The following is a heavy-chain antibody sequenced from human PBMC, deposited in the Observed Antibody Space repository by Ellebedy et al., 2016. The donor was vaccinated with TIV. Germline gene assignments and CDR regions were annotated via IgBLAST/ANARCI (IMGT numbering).Heavy chain of an antibody. V-gene: IGHV1-8*01. Sequence: AASVKVSCKASGYTFTSYDINWVRQATGQGLEWMGWMNPNSGNTGYAQKFQGRVTMTRNTSISTAYMELSSLRSEDTAVYYCATCRMITFGGASDYWGQGTLVTVSS. D-gene: IGHD3-16*01. CDR1: GYTFTSYD. J-gene: IGHJ4*02. CDR2: MNPNSGNT. CDR3: ATCRMITFGGASDY.